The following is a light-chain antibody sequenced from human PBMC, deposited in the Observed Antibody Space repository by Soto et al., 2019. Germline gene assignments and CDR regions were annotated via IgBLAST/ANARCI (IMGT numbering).Light chain of an antibody. V-gene: IGKV3D-20*02. CDR2: GAS. CDR3: QQRSNLPPT. Sequence: EIVLSQSPGTLSLTQGERATLSCRASQSVSSSYLAWYQQKPGQAPRLLMYGASSRATGIPERFSGTGSGTDFTLTISSLEPEDFAVYYCQQRSNLPPTFGQGTLLE. CDR1: QSVSSSY. J-gene: IGKJ5*01.